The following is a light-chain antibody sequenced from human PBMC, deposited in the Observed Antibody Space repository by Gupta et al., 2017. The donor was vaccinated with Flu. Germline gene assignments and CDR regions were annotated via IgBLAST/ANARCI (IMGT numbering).Light chain of an antibody. Sequence: QSALTQPASVSGSPGQSITISCSGTSSDVGRSNSVSWYQQHPGKAPKLLTYDVSSRPSGVSGRFSGSKSGNTASLTISGLQAEDETDYYCSSYTSVSTFYVFGTGTKVTVL. CDR2: DVS. CDR1: SSDVGRSNS. J-gene: IGLJ1*01. CDR3: SSYTSVSTFYV. V-gene: IGLV2-14*03.